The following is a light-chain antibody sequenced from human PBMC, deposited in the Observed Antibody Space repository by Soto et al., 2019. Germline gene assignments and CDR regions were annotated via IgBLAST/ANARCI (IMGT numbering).Light chain of an antibody. V-gene: IGLV1-44*01. CDR3: AAWDDGLNSWV. Sequence: QSVLTQPPSASGTPGQRVTISCSGSSSNIGSETVNWYQQLPGTAPKVLIYRNDQRPSWVPDRFSGSKSGTSASLAISGLQSEDEAEYYCAAWDDGLNSWVFGGGTKVTVL. CDR1: SSNIGSET. CDR2: RND. J-gene: IGLJ3*02.